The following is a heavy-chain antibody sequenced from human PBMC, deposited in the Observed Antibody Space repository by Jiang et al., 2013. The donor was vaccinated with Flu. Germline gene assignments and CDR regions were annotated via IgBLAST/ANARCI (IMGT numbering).Heavy chain of an antibody. D-gene: IGHD4-17*01. CDR2: IYYSGST. CDR3: ARDLYGDYDYYGMDV. Sequence: GSGLVKPSQTLSLTCTVSGGSISSGDYYWSWIRQPPGKGLEWIGYIYYSGSTYYNPSLKSRVTISVDTSKNQFSLKLSSVTAADTAVYYCARDLYGDYDYYGMDVWGQGTTVTVSS. J-gene: IGHJ6*02. CDR1: GGSISSGDYY. V-gene: IGHV4-30-4*01.